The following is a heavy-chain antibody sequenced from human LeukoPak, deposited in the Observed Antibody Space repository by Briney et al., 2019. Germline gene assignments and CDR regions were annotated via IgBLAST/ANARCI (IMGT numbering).Heavy chain of an antibody. V-gene: IGHV4-38-2*02. D-gene: IGHD2-8*02. CDR1: GYSISSGFY. J-gene: IGHJ4*02. Sequence: SETLSLTCTVSGYSISSGFYWRWIRQPPGKGLEWIGSIHFSGSTYYNPSLKSRVTISLDTSKNQFSLKFNSVTAADTAVYFCARGFWSRYYDYWGQGTLVSVSS. CDR3: ARGFWSRYYDY. CDR2: IHFSGST.